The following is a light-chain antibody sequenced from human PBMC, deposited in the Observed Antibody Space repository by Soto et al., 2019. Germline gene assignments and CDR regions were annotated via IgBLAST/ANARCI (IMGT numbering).Light chain of an antibody. Sequence: DIQMTQSPSNLPASVGDKVTITYRASQGISSYLAWYQQKPGKAPKLLIYAASTLQSGVPLRFSGSGSGTSFTLTISSLQPEDFATYYCQQLLSYPITFGQGTRLEIK. V-gene: IGKV1-9*01. CDR3: QQLLSYPIT. CDR1: QGISSY. J-gene: IGKJ5*01. CDR2: AAS.